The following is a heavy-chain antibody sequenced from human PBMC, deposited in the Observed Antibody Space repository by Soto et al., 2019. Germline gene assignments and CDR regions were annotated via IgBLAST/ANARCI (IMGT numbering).Heavy chain of an antibody. CDR2: IAYTGIT. CDR1: GGPIRSYY. CDR3: AREGFSGYEALDY. J-gene: IGHJ4*02. Sequence: QVHLQESGPGLLKPSETLSLTCGVSGGPIRSYYSSWVRQAPGKGLEWIAYIAYTGITGYNPALRSRVTISGDTSQNLFSLKMTSVTAADTAVYYCAREGFSGYEALDYWGQGILVTVSS. V-gene: IGHV4-59*01. D-gene: IGHD5-12*01.